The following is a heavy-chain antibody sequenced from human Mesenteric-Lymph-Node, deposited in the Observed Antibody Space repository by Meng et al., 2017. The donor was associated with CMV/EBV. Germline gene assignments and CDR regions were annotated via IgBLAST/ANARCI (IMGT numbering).Heavy chain of an antibody. J-gene: IGHJ4*02. V-gene: IGHV3-23*01. D-gene: IGHD5-12*01. Sequence: ASGFTFSSYAMSWVRQAPGKGLEWVSIISGSGDITYYSDSVKGRFTISRDNSKNTLYLQMNSLRAEDTAVYYCAKGIRGVATPIDYWGQGTLVTVSS. CDR3: AKGIRGVATPIDY. CDR1: GFTFSSYA. CDR2: ISGSGDIT.